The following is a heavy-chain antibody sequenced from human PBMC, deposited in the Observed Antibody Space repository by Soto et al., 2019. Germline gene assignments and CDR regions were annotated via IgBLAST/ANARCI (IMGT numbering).Heavy chain of an antibody. CDR2: IWYHGTTK. D-gene: IGHD5-18*01. Sequence: QVQVVESGGGVVQPGRSLRLSCEVSGFSLSRYGMHWVRQAPGKGLEWVAVIWYHGTTKNYADSVKGRFTISRDLSKNTVYLQMDSLEVEDTAVYYCARDVDTTSHLNWFDPWGQGVMVTVSS. V-gene: IGHV3-33*01. CDR1: GFSLSRYG. CDR3: ARDVDTTSHLNWFDP. J-gene: IGHJ5*02.